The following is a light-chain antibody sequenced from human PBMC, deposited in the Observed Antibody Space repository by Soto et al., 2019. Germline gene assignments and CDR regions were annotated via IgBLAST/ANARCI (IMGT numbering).Light chain of an antibody. CDR1: QSISSW. CDR2: KAS. CDR3: QQSFT. J-gene: IGKJ3*01. Sequence: DIQMTQSPSTLSASVGDRVTITCRASQSISSWLAWYQQKPGKAPKLLIYKASTLESGVPSRFSGSGSGTDFTLTLSSLQPDDFAPYYCQQSFTFGPGTKVDIK. V-gene: IGKV1-5*03.